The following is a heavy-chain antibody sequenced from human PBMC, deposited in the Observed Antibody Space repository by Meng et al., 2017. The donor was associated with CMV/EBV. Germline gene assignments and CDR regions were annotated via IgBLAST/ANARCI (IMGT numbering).Heavy chain of an antibody. CDR1: GGTFSSYA. Sequence: SVKVSCKASGGTFSSYAISWVRQAPGQGLEWMGGIIPIFGTANYAQKSQGRVTITTDESTSTAYMELSSLRSEDTAVYYCARSLIVATTAFDYWGQGTLVTVSS. J-gene: IGHJ4*02. V-gene: IGHV1-69*05. D-gene: IGHD5-12*01. CDR3: ARSLIVATTAFDY. CDR2: IIPIFGTA.